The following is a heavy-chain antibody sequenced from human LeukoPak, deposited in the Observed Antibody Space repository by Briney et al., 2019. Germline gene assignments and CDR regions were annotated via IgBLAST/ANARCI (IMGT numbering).Heavy chain of an antibody. CDR2: INPHSGGT. D-gene: IGHD2-15*01. V-gene: IGHV1-2*02. CDR1: GYTFTGYY. J-gene: IGHJ6*03. CDR3: ARGVVAATFYYYMDV. Sequence: ASVKVSCKASGYTFTGYYMHWVRQAPGQGLEWMGWINPHSGGTNYAPKFQGRVSMTRDTSISTAYMELSRLRSDDTAVYYCARGVVAATFYYYMDVWGKGTTVTVSS.